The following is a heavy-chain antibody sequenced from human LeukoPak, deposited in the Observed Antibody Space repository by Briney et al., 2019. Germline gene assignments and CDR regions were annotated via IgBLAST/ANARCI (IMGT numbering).Heavy chain of an antibody. V-gene: IGHV3-7*05. CDR2: INQDGSGK. D-gene: IGHD3-16*01. CDR1: GFTCSSYW. CDR3: ARLRSSAHDY. Sequence: PGGSLRLSWAASGFTCSSYWMGWVRQAPGKGLEWVANINQDGSGKSYVDSLKGRFTISRDNAKNSLFLQMNSLRAEDTAVYYCARLRSSAHDYWGQGTLVTVSS. J-gene: IGHJ4*02.